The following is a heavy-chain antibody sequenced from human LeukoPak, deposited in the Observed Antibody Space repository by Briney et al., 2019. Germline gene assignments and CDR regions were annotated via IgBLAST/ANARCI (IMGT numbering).Heavy chain of an antibody. V-gene: IGHV4-39*07. CDR3: ARXSWQQLGVGFDP. D-gene: IGHD6-13*01. CDR1: GGSISSSSYY. CDR2: IYYSGST. Sequence: SETLSLTCTVSGGSISSSSYYWGWIRQPPGKGLEWIGSIYYSGSTYYNPSLKSRVTISVATSKYQFSLKLSAVTAAATAVYYXARXSWQQLGVGFDPWGQGTLVTVSS. J-gene: IGHJ5*02.